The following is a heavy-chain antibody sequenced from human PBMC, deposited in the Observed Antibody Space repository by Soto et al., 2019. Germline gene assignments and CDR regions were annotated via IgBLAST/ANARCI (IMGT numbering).Heavy chain of an antibody. D-gene: IGHD5-12*01. CDR1: GFTFGSFA. CDR2: ISTSSATQ. J-gene: IGHJ4*02. V-gene: IGHV3-48*02. CDR3: ARDSMAKISHFDY. Sequence: GGSLRLSCSASGFTFGSFAMHWVRQAPGKGLEWLSYISTSSATQYFAESVKGRFTVSRDNARNSLYLQMNSLRDEDTAVYYCARDSMAKISHFDYWGQGALVTVSS.